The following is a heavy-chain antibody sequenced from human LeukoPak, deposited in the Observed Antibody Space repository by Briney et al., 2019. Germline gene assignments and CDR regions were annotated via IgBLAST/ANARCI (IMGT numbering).Heavy chain of an antibody. V-gene: IGHV3-7*01. J-gene: IGHJ4*02. D-gene: IGHD3-9*01. CDR3: ATFDILASGY. CDR2: IKQDGSEK. Sequence: GGSLRLSCAASGFTFSSYAMSWVRQAPGKGLEWVANIKQDGSEKYYVESVKGRFTISRDNAKNSLYLQMNSLRAEDTAVYYCATFDILASGYWGQGTLVTVSS. CDR1: GFTFSSYA.